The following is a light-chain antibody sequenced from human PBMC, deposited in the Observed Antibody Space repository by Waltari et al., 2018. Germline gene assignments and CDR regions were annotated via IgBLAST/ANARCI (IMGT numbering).Light chain of an antibody. Sequence: EIVLTQSPGTLSLSPGERATLSCRASQSVGRSLAWYQQIPGQAPRLLIYGASSRATGIPDGFSGSGSGTDFSLTISRLEPEDFAVYFCQHYVRLPATFGQGTKVAI. CDR1: QSVGRS. CDR3: QHYVRLPAT. J-gene: IGKJ1*01. V-gene: IGKV3-20*01. CDR2: GAS.